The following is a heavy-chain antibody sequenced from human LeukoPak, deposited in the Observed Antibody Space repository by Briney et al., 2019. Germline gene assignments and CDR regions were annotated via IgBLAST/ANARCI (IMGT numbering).Heavy chain of an antibody. CDR3: AKRDVLGGWYHDY. Sequence: PGGSLRLSCAASGFTFSRCAMSWVRQAPGKGLQWVSSITNSSNLYYSASVRGRFSISRDNSKNTLYLQMNNLRAEDTAVYYCAKRDVLGGWYHDYWGQGTLVTVSS. D-gene: IGHD6-19*01. V-gene: IGHV3-23*01. J-gene: IGHJ4*02. CDR2: ITNSSNL. CDR1: GFTFSRCA.